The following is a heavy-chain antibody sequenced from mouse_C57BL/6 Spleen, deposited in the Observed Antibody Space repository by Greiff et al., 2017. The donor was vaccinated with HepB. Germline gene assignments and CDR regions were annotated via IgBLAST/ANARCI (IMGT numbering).Heavy chain of an antibody. CDR3: ARGLTPYWYFDV. V-gene: IGHV3-6*01. J-gene: IGHJ1*03. Sequence: EVKVEESGPGLVKPSQSLSLTCSVTGYSITSGYYWNWIRQFPGNKLEWMGYISYDGSNNYNPSLKNRISITRDTSKNQFFLQLNSVTTEDTATYYCARGLTPYWYFDVWGTGTTVTVSS. CDR1: GYSITSGYY. D-gene: IGHD1-3*01. CDR2: ISYDGSN.